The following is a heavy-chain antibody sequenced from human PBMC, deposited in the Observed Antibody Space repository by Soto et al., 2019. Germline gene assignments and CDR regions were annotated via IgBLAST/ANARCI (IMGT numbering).Heavy chain of an antibody. CDR1: GYSFTSYW. J-gene: IGHJ4*02. D-gene: IGHD1-20*01. Sequence: GESLKISCKGSGYSFTSYWIGWVRQMPGKGLEWMGIIYPGDSDTRYSPSFQGQVTISADKSISTAYLQWSSLKASDTAMYYCASSPRITGGSYYFDYWGQGTLVTVSS. V-gene: IGHV5-51*01. CDR3: ASSPRITGGSYYFDY. CDR2: IYPGDSDT.